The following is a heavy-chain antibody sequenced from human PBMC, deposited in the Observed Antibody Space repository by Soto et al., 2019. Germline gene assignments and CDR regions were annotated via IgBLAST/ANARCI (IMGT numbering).Heavy chain of an antibody. CDR2: ITIYNGAT. CDR3: VRSPLRGHLPDSVFHA. D-gene: IGHD2-15*01. J-gene: IGHJ3*01. V-gene: IGHV1-45*02. CDR1: GYTFTYRY. Sequence: SVNVSCKASGYTFTYRYLHWVRRAPGQAFELLGWITIYNGATRYAQKFQQRVTITRXXXXTXVXMXMXXXTSDXTAMYDCVRSPLRGHLPDSVFHAWGQGTKVT.